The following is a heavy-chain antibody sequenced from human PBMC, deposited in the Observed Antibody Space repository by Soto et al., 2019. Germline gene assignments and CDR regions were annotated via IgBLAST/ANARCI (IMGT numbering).Heavy chain of an antibody. V-gene: IGHV3-48*01. J-gene: IGHJ6*02. CDR2: ISNVGSTI. CDR3: ARDGSGSQRYYYYGLDV. Sequence: GGSLRLSCAASGFTFSSYNMNWVRQAPGKGLEWVSDISNVGSTIYYADSVKGRFTISRDNAENSLYLQMNSLRAEDTAVYYCARDGSGSQRYYYYGLDVWGQGTTVTVSS. D-gene: IGHD3-10*01. CDR1: GFTFSSYN.